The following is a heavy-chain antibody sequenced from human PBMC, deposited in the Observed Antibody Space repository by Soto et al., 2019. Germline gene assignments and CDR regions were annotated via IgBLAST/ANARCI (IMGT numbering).Heavy chain of an antibody. J-gene: IGHJ6*02. CDR2: INHSGST. D-gene: IGHD2-2*01. CDR1: GGSFSGYY. Sequence: QVQLQQWGAGLLKPSETLSLTCAVYGGSFSGYYWSWIRQPPGKGLEWIGEINHSGSTNYNPSLKSRVTISVDTSKNQFSLKLSSVTAADTAVYYCARRRIPLLEYQLLPLGRSRGYYGMDVWGQGTTVTVSS. CDR3: ARRRIPLLEYQLLPLGRSRGYYGMDV. V-gene: IGHV4-34*01.